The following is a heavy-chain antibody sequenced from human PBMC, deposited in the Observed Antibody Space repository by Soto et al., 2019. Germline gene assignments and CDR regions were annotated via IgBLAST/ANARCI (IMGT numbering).Heavy chain of an antibody. CDR2: ISSSSSYI. Sequence: GGSLRLSCAASGFTFSSYSMNWVRQAPGKGLEWVSSISSSSSYIYYADSVKGRFTISRDNAKNSLYLQMNSLRAEDTAVYYCARNLYFYDTSGYHPWGQGTLVTVSS. D-gene: IGHD3-22*01. CDR3: ARNLYFYDTSGYHP. V-gene: IGHV3-21*01. J-gene: IGHJ5*02. CDR1: GFTFSSYS.